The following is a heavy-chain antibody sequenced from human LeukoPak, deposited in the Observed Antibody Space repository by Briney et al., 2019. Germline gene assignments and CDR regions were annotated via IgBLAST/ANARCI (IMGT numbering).Heavy chain of an antibody. J-gene: IGHJ5*02. CDR1: GGTFSSYA. D-gene: IGHD4/OR15-4a*01. V-gene: IGHV1-69*05. CDR2: IIPIFGTA. CDR3: ARDRANLHWFDP. Sequence: ASVRVSCKASGGTFSSYAISWVRQAPGQGLEWMGRIIPIFGTANYAQKFQGRVTITTDESTSTAYMELSSLRSEDTAVYYCARDRANLHWFDPWGQGTLATVFS.